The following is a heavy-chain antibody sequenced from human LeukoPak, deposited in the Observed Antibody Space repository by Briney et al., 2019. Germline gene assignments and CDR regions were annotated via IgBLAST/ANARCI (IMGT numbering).Heavy chain of an antibody. J-gene: IGHJ6*03. CDR1: GDSISSYC. CDR2: IHYNGNT. Sequence: PSETLSLTCSVSGDSISSYCWTWIRQTPGKGLEWIAYIHYNGNTKSNPSLKSRVTISVDTSKNQFSMKLSSVTAADTAVYYCARTTEAHSWQTRYYSYYMDVWGKGTTVTVSS. CDR3: ARTTEAHSWQTRYYSYYMDV. D-gene: IGHD6-13*01. V-gene: IGHV4-59*01.